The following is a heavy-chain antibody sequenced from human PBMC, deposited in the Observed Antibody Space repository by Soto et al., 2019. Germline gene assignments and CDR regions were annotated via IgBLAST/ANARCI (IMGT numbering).Heavy chain of an antibody. D-gene: IGHD2-21*01. CDR1: GYTFTKYG. V-gene: IGHV1-18*01. Sequence: QVQLVQSGAEVKKPGTSVKVSCKASGYTFTKYGITWVRQAPGQGLEWMGWISVYNGNTKYGQKFRDRVTMTTDTSTPTAYMELRSLRSDDTAVYYCAKVISQASGRYDFDYWGQGTLVTVSS. CDR2: ISVYNGNT. J-gene: IGHJ4*02. CDR3: AKVISQASGRYDFDY.